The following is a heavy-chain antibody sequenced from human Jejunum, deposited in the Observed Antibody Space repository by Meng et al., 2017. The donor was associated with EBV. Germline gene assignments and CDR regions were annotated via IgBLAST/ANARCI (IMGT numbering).Heavy chain of an antibody. CDR1: GGSISDNDW. Sequence: VKVQESGPRLEKPSGTLSLTCVVSGGSISDNDWWSWVRQPPGKGLEWLGEIYHGGGTNYNPSLESRVTISVDKSKNQFSLKLNSVTVADTAVYYCAGNGYYALEYWGPGILVTVSS. CDR2: IYHGGGT. V-gene: IGHV4-4*02. D-gene: IGHD3-22*01. CDR3: AGNGYYALEY. J-gene: IGHJ4*02.